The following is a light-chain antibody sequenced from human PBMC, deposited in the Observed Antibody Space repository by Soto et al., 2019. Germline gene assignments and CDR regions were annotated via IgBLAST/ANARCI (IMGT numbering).Light chain of an antibody. CDR2: WAS. J-gene: IGKJ2*01. CDR3: QQYYSTPYT. Sequence: DIVRTQSPDSLAVSLGERATINCKSSQSVLYSSNNKNYLAWYQHKPGQPPNLLISWASTRESGVPDRFSGSGSGPDFTLTISSLQAEDVAVYYCQQYYSTPYTFGQGTKLEIK. CDR1: QSVLYSSNNKNY. V-gene: IGKV4-1*01.